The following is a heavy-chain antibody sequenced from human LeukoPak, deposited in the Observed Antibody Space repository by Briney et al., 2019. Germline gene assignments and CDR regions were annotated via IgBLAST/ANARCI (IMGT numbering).Heavy chain of an antibody. D-gene: IGHD2-21*02. CDR1: GGSITSYY. CDR3: ASCGGDCYSYWYFDL. J-gene: IGHJ2*01. CDR2: IYNSGTT. Sequence: KPSETLSLTCSVSGGSITSYYWSWFRQPPGKGLEWIGYIYNSGTTNYNPSLKSRVTISVDTSKNQFSLKLSSVTAADTAVYYCASCGGDCYSYWYFDLWGRGTLVTVSS. V-gene: IGHV4-59*08.